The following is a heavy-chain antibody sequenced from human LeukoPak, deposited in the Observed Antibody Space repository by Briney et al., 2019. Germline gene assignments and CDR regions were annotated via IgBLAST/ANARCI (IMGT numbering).Heavy chain of an antibody. D-gene: IGHD6-19*01. V-gene: IGHV5-51*01. Sequence: GESLKISCKGSGYSFTNYWIGWLRQMPGKGLEWMGMLYPGDSASRFSPSFQGRVTMSVDRSINTAYLQWSSLRASDTAMYYCATSREVAGSHAFDIWGQGTVVTVSS. CDR3: ATSREVAGSHAFDI. CDR1: GYSFTNYW. CDR2: LYPGDSAS. J-gene: IGHJ3*02.